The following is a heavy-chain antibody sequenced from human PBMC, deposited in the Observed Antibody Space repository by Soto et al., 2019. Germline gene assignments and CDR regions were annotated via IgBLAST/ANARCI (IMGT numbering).Heavy chain of an antibody. V-gene: IGHV3-11*01. CDR3: ARDPKRFLEWFPYFDY. D-gene: IGHD3-3*01. Sequence: QVQLVESGGGLVKPGGSLRLSCAASGFTFSDYYMSWIRQAPGKGLEWVSYISSSGSTIYYADYVKGRFTISRDNAKNSLDLQMNSLRAEDTAVYYCARDPKRFLEWFPYFDYWGQGTLVTVSS. CDR2: ISSSGSTI. CDR1: GFTFSDYY. J-gene: IGHJ4*02.